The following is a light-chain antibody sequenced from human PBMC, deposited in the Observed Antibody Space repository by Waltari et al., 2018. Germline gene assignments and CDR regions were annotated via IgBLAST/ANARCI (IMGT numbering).Light chain of an antibody. CDR2: GND. CDR3: AAWDDTLSGHSV. V-gene: IGLV1-47*01. Sequence: QSVLTQPPSASGTPGPRVTISCSGSNSNIGANFVSWYRQFPGTSPKLLIYGNDKRPSGVPDRFSGSKSGSSASLVISGLRSEDEADYYCAAWDDTLSGHSVFGTGTKVTVL. J-gene: IGLJ1*01. CDR1: NSNIGANF.